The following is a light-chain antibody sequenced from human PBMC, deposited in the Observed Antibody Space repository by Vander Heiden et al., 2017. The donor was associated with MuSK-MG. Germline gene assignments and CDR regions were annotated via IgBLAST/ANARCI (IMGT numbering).Light chain of an antibody. J-gene: IGLJ2*01. CDR2: CDS. CDR3: QVWNNPTDQVV. V-gene: IGLV3-21*04. CDR1: KTAGKS. Sequence: SYVLTQPPSVSAAPGKAATIASAGVKTAGKSGHCDQQKSGQAPVMVIHCDSDRPSGIPERFSGSNSGNTATLIISRVEAGDEADYFCQVWNNPTDQVVFGGGTKLTVL.